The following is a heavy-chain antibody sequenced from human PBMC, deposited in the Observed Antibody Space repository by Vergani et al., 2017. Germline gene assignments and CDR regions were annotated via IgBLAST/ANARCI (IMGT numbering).Heavy chain of an antibody. CDR2: ISGSGVSA. CDR3: AKQYFVSGNYLFDY. J-gene: IGHJ4*02. V-gene: IGHV3-23*04. Sequence: EVQLVESGGGLVQPGRSLRLSCAASGFTFDDYAMHWVRHAPGKGLEWVSGISGSGVSAYYTDSVKGRFTISRDNSKNMLFLQMNNLRTEDTAIYYCAKQYFVSGNYLFDYWGQGTLVTVSS. CDR1: GFTFDDYA. D-gene: IGHD3-10*01.